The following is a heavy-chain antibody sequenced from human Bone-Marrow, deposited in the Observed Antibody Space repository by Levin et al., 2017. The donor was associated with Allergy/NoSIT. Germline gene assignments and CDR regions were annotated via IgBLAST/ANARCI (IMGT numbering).Heavy chain of an antibody. CDR3: VRGKIGAAGIFDF. J-gene: IGHJ4*02. CDR2: FYARGTT. D-gene: IGHD6-13*01. CDR1: GDSGDSINSHF. Sequence: SETLSLTCIVSGDSGDSINSHFWSWIRLPAGKGLEWIGRFYARGTTNYKPSLKNRVSMSLDTSKNLFFLNLTSVTAADSAVYYCVRGKIGAAGIFDFWGQGSLVTVSS. V-gene: IGHV4-4*07.